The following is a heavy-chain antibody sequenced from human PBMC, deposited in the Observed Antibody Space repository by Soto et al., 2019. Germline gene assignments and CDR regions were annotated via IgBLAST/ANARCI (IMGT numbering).Heavy chain of an antibody. CDR2: ISPYGGKT. D-gene: IGHD3-16*01. J-gene: IGHJ5*02. CDR1: GYTFINFG. V-gene: IGHV1-18*01. CDR3: ARVDQTYGYVYGWSDP. Sequence: ASVKVSCKASGYTFINFGINWMRRAPGQGLEWLGWISPYGGKTHYAQKFQGRVTMTADTSTSTAYMDLENLISDDTAVYYCARVDQTYGYVYGWSDPWGQGTLVTVSS.